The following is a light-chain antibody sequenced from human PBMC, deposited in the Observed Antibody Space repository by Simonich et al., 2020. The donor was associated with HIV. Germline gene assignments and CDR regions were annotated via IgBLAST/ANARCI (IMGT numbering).Light chain of an antibody. CDR3: QHYNSFPVT. CDR2: TAS. V-gene: IGKV1-5*03. Sequence: DIQMTQSPSTLSVSVGDRVTITCRDSQSISSWLAWYQQKQGKDPKLLIYTASSLESGVPSRFSGSGSGTEFTLTISSLQPDDFATYYCQHYNSFPVTFGQGTRLEIK. J-gene: IGKJ5*01. CDR1: QSISSW.